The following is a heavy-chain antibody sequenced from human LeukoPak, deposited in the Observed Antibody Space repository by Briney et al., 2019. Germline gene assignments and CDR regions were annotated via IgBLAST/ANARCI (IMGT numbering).Heavy chain of an antibody. CDR3: AREYQLPLFWFDP. J-gene: IGHJ5*02. V-gene: IGHV4-38-2*02. CDR2: IYHSGST. CDR1: GYSISSGHY. Sequence: SGTLSLTCTVSGYSISSGHYWGWIRQPPGKGLEWIGSIYHSGSTYYNPSLKSRVTISVDTSKNQFSLKLSSVTAADTAVYYCAREYQLPLFWFDPWGQGTLVTVSS. D-gene: IGHD2-2*01.